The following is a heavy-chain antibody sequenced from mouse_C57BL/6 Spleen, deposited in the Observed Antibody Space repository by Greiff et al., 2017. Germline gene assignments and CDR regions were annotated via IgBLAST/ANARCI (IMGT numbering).Heavy chain of an antibody. CDR2: IRSKSNNYAT. J-gene: IGHJ1*03. CDR1: GFSFNTYA. CDR3: VRDGIITTVVGNWYFDV. V-gene: IGHV10-1*01. Sequence: EVKLVGSGGGLVQPKGSLKLSCAASGFSFNTYALNWVRQAPGKGLEWVARIRSKSNNYATYYADSVKDRFTISRDDSESMLYLQMNNLKTEDTAMYYCVRDGIITTVVGNWYFDVWGTGTTVTVSS. D-gene: IGHD1-1*01.